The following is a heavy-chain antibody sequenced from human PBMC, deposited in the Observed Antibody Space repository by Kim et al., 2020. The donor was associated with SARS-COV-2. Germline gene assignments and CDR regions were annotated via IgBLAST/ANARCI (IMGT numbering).Heavy chain of an antibody. Sequence: SETLSLTCAVYGGSFSGYYWSWIRQPPGKGLEWIGEINHSGSTNYNPSLKSRLTISVDTSKNQFSLKLSSVTAADTAVYYCAGRRDTVTKRALFDYWGQG. V-gene: IGHV4-34*01. CDR1: GGSFSGYY. CDR3: AGRRDTVTKRALFDY. CDR2: INHSGST. J-gene: IGHJ4*02. D-gene: IGHD4-4*01.